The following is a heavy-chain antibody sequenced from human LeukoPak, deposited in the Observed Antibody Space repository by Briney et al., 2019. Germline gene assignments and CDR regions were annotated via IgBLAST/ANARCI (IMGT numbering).Heavy chain of an antibody. CDR2: INGRGGST. Sequence: ETLSLTCAVYGGSFSGYYWSWIRQPPGKGLEWVSAINGRGGSTYYADSVKGRFTISRDNSKNTLYLQMNSLRAEDAAVYYCARGGAAAGTDYWGHGTLVTVSS. V-gene: IGHV3-23*01. CDR3: ARGGAAAGTDY. D-gene: IGHD6-13*01. J-gene: IGHJ4*01. CDR1: GGSFSGYY.